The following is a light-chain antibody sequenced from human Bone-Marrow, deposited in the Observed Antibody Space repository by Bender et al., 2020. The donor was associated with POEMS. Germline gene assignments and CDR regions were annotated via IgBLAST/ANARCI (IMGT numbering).Light chain of an antibody. CDR1: SSDVGSFNL. CDR3: CSYTRSSTFV. J-gene: IGLJ2*01. Sequence: QSALTQPASVSGSPGQSVTISCTGTSSDVGSFNLVSWYQHHPGKVPKLIIYEGNKRPSGLSDRFSGSKSDNTASLTISGLQAEDEAEYYCCSYTRSSTFVFGGGTKLTVL. CDR2: EGN. V-gene: IGLV2-23*03.